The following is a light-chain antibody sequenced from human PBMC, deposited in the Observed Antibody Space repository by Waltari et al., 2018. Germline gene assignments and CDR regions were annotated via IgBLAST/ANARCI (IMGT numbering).Light chain of an antibody. CDR2: GAS. Sequence: EIVMTQSPASLSLSPGERATLSCRASQSVTSNLAWYQQKPGQAPRLLFYGASTRAAGIPVRFSGSGSGTEFTLTVSGLQSEDFAIYYCQQYNDWPPWTFGQGTKVEIK. V-gene: IGKV3-15*01. CDR3: QQYNDWPPWT. J-gene: IGKJ1*01. CDR1: QSVTSN.